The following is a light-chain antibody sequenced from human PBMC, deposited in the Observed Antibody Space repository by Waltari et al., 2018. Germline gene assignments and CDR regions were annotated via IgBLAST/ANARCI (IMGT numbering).Light chain of an antibody. CDR3: QKYVTLPAT. CDR1: QSVRRT. CDR2: DAS. J-gene: IGKJ1*01. Sequence: VLPQSPATLSLSPGERATLSCRASQSVRRTLAWYQQKPGQAPRLLIYDASTRATGIPDRFSGSGSGTDFSLTISRLEPEDFAVYCCQKYVTLPATFGQGTKVEIK. V-gene: IGKV3-20*01.